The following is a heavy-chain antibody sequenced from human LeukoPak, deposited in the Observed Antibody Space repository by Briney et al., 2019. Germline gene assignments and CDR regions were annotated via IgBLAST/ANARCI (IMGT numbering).Heavy chain of an antibody. D-gene: IGHD3-22*01. Sequence: GGSLRLSCAASGFTFSSYGMHWVRQAPGKGLEWVAVILSDGSKDFYADSVKGRFTISRDNSKNTLYLQMNSLRAEDTALYYCVRDDDRPDSGLDYWGQGTLVTVSS. V-gene: IGHV3-33*08. CDR3: VRDDDRPDSGLDY. CDR1: GFTFSSYG. J-gene: IGHJ4*02. CDR2: ILSDGSKD.